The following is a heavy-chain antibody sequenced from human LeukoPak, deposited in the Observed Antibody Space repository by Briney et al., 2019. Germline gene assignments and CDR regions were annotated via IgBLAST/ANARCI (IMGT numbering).Heavy chain of an antibody. CDR3: AKYGLSPYFDY. Sequence: ASVKVSCKASGYTFTNYHIHWVRQAPGQGLEWMGIINPSGGSTSNVQKFQGRVTMTRDMSTSTVYMELSSLTSEDMAIYYCAKYGLSPYFDYWGQGTLVTVSS. V-gene: IGHV1-46*01. CDR2: INPSGGST. D-gene: IGHD4-17*01. CDR1: GYTFTNYH. J-gene: IGHJ4*02.